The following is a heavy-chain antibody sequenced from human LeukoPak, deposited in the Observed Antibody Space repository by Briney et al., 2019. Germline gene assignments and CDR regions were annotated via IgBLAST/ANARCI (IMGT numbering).Heavy chain of an antibody. Sequence: ASVKVSCKASGYTFTGYYMHWVRQAPGQGLEWMGWINPNSGGTNYAQKFQGRVTMTRDTSISTAYMELSRLRSDDTAVYYCARGPTMVRGVIITREFDYWGQGTLVTVSS. CDR3: ARGPTMVRGVIITREFDY. D-gene: IGHD3-10*01. J-gene: IGHJ4*02. V-gene: IGHV1-2*02. CDR1: GYTFTGYY. CDR2: INPNSGGT.